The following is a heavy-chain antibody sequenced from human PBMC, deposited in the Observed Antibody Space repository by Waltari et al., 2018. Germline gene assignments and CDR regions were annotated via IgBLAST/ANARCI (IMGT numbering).Heavy chain of an antibody. V-gene: IGHV4-38-2*01. CDR2: IYHSGST. Sequence: QVQLQESGPGLVKPSATLSLTCAVSGYSLSRGYYWGWIRQPPGNGLEWIGSIYHSGSTYYNPSLKSRVTISVDTSKNQFSLKLSSVTAADTAVYYCARSPSLLITFGGVIPRPFDYWGQGTLVTVSS. D-gene: IGHD3-16*02. CDR3: ARSPSLLITFGGVIPRPFDY. J-gene: IGHJ4*02. CDR1: GYSLSRGYY.